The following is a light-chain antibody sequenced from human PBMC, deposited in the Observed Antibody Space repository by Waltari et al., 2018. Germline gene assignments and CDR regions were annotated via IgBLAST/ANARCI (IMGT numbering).Light chain of an antibody. CDR2: GAA. V-gene: IGKV3-20*01. Sequence: SNRATRGARSACARYEENPCQPPRVRIFGAANRATGTRDRFSGSGSGTDFCLSISRVEPVNFAVYYCQPYVTFPATFGQGTKVEIK. J-gene: IGKJ1*01. CDR3: QPYVTFPAT. CDR1: RGARSAC.